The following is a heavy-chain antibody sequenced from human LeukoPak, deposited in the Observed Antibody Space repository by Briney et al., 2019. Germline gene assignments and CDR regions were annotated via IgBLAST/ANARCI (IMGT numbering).Heavy chain of an antibody. V-gene: IGHV3-23*01. CDR1: GFTFSSYG. CDR3: AKEEGTIVVVVAAPEY. Sequence: PGGSLRLSCAASGFTFSSYGMHWVRQAPGKGLEWVSAISGSGGSTYYADSVKGRFTISRDNSKNTLYLQMNSLRAEDTAVYYCAKEEGTIVVVVAAPEYWGQGTLVTVSS. D-gene: IGHD2-15*01. CDR2: ISGSGGST. J-gene: IGHJ4*02.